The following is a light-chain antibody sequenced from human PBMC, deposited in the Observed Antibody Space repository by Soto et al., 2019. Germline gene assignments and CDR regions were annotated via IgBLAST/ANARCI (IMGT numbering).Light chain of an antibody. J-gene: IGKJ4*01. CDR2: GAS. Sequence: EIVLTQSPGTLSLSPGERATLSCRASQSVSSSYLAWYQQKPGQAPRLLIYGASSRATGIPDRFSGSGSGTDFTLTISRPEPEDFAVYYCQPYGSSPLLTFGGGTKVEIK. V-gene: IGKV3-20*01. CDR3: QPYGSSPLLT. CDR1: QSVSSSY.